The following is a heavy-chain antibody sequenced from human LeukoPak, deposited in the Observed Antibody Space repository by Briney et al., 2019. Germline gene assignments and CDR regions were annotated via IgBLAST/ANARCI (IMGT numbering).Heavy chain of an antibody. Sequence: ASVKVSCKASGYTFTGYYMHWVRQAPGQGLEWMGWINPNSGGTNYAQKFQGRVTMTRDTSISTAYMELSRLRSDDTAVYYCATPHSDYDYVWGSYRFDYWGQGTLVTVSS. D-gene: IGHD3-16*02. CDR2: INPNSGGT. V-gene: IGHV1-2*02. CDR1: GYTFTGYY. CDR3: ATPHSDYDYVWGSYRFDY. J-gene: IGHJ4*02.